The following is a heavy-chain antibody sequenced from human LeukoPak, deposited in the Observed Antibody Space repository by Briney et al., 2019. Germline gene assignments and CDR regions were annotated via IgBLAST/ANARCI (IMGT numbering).Heavy chain of an antibody. CDR2: ISGSGGGT. CDR3: AKGGSSIAARRYYYGMDV. CDR1: GFTFDSYA. V-gene: IGHV3-23*01. Sequence: GGSLRLSCAAAGFTFDSYAMTWVRQAPGQGLDWVSVISGSGGGTYYADSVKGRFTISRDNSKNTLYLQMNSLRAEDTAVYYCAKGGSSIAARRYYYGMDVWGQGTTVTVSS. D-gene: IGHD6-6*01. J-gene: IGHJ6*02.